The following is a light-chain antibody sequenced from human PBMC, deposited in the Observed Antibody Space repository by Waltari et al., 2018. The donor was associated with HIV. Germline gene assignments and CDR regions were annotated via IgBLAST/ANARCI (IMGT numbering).Light chain of an antibody. J-gene: IGKJ4*01. CDR1: QGISNS. CDR2: AAS. V-gene: IGKV1-NL1*01. CDR3: QQYYSTPPLT. Sequence: DIQMTQSPSSLSASVGDRVTITCRASQGISNSLAWYQQKPRKAPKLLFYAASRLESGVPSRFSGSGSGTDYTLTISSLQPEDFATYYCQQYYSTPPLTFGGGTKVEIK.